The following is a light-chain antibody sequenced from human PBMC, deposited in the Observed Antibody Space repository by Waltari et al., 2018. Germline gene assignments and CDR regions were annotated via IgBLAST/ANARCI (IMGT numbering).Light chain of an antibody. CDR1: SRDVGGYNY. Sequence: QSALTQPASVSGSPGQSITISCTGTSRDVGGYNYVSWYQQHPGKAPKLMIYDVSKRPSGVSNRFSGSKSSNTASLTISGLQAEDEADYYCSSYTSSSIYVVFGGGTKLTVL. V-gene: IGLV2-14*01. CDR3: SSYTSSSIYVV. CDR2: DVS. J-gene: IGLJ2*01.